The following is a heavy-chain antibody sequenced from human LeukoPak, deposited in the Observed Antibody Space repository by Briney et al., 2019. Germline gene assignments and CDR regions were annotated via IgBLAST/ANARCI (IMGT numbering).Heavy chain of an antibody. CDR1: GFTFASYS. CDR3: ARVSGRLERQSDLDY. V-gene: IGHV3-21*01. CDR2: ISGDSTYI. J-gene: IGHJ4*02. Sequence: GGSLRLSCAASGFTFASYSMNWVRQAPGKGLEWVSSISGDSTYIYNAGSVKGRFTISRDNAQASPYLQMNSLRADDTAVYYCARVSGRLERQSDLDYWGQGTLVIVSS. D-gene: IGHD1-1*01.